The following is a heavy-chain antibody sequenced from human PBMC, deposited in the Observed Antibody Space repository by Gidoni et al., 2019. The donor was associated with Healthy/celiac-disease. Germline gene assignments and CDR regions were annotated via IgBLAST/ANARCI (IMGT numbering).Heavy chain of an antibody. CDR1: GFTFSSYR. CDR3: ARHGNYDFWSGYPGDYYYYYYMDV. D-gene: IGHD3-3*01. V-gene: IGHV3-48*01. J-gene: IGHJ6*03. CDR2: ISSSSSTI. Sequence: EVQLVESGGGLVQPGGSLSLSCAASGFTFSSYRMTWVRQAIGKGLEWVSYISSSSSTIYDADSVKGRFTISRDNAKNSLYLQMNSLRAEDTAVYYCARHGNYDFWSGYPGDYYYYYYMDVWGKGTTVTVSS.